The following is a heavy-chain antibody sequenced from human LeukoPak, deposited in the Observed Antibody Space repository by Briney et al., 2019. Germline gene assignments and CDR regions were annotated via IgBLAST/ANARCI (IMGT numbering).Heavy chain of an antibody. Sequence: ASVKVSCKASGYTFTGYYMRWVRQAPGQGLEWMGWINPNSGGTNYAQKFQGRVTMTRDTSISTAYMELSRLRSDDTAVYYCARMTRTYVDTAMASFDYWGQGTLVTVSS. D-gene: IGHD5-18*01. CDR2: INPNSGGT. J-gene: IGHJ4*02. CDR3: ARMTRTYVDTAMASFDY. V-gene: IGHV1-2*02. CDR1: GYTFTGYY.